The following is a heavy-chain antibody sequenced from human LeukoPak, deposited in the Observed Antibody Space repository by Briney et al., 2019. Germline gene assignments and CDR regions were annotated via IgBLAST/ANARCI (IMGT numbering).Heavy chain of an antibody. CDR2: IIPIFGTA. Sequence: SVTVSCKASGGTFSSYAISWVRQAPGQGLEWMGGIIPIFGTANSAQKFQGRVTITADESTSTAYMELSNLRSEDTAVYYCARDFPEERFGDSGWFDPWGQGTLVTVSS. CDR1: GGTFSSYA. CDR3: ARDFPEERFGDSGWFDP. V-gene: IGHV1-69*13. D-gene: IGHD3-10*01. J-gene: IGHJ5*02.